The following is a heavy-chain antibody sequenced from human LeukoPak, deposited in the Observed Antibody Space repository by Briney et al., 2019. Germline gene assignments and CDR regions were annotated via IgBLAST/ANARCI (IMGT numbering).Heavy chain of an antibody. CDR2: IYPGDSDT. Sequence: GESLKISCKGSGYSFTSYWIGWVRQLPGKGLEGMGIIYPGDSDTRYSPSFQGQVTISADKSISTAYLQWSSLKASDTAMYYCARAYSGSYATWPNWFDPWGQGTLVTVSS. V-gene: IGHV5-51*01. D-gene: IGHD1-26*01. CDR1: GYSFTSYW. J-gene: IGHJ5*02. CDR3: ARAYSGSYATWPNWFDP.